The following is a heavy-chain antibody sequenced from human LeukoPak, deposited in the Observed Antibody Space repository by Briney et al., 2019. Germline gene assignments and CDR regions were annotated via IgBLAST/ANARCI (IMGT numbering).Heavy chain of an antibody. CDR1: GYTFSSYD. J-gene: IGHJ6*03. D-gene: IGHD4-17*01. Sequence: RASVKVSCKASGYTFSSYDINWVRQATGQGLEWMGWMNPNSGNTGYAQKFQGRVTMTRDTSISTAYMELSRLRSDDTAVYYCARATVTTRDGYYYYYYMDVWGKGPTVTVSS. V-gene: IGHV1-8*01. CDR3: ARATVTTRDGYYYYYYMDV. CDR2: MNPNSGNT.